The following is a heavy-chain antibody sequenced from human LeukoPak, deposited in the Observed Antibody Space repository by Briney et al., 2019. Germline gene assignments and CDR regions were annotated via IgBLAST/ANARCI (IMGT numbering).Heavy chain of an antibody. Sequence: PGGSLRLSCAASGFTFSSYEMNWVRQAPGKGLEWAAFIRYDGSNKYYADSVKGRFTISRDNSKNTLYLQMNSLRAEDTAVYYCAKGYLDSSGYYNWFDPWGQGTLVTVSS. CDR1: GFTFSSYE. CDR2: IRYDGSNK. V-gene: IGHV3-30*02. D-gene: IGHD3-22*01. CDR3: AKGYLDSSGYYNWFDP. J-gene: IGHJ5*02.